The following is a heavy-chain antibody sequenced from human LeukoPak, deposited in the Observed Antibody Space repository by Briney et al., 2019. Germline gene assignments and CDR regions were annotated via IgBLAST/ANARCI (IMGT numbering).Heavy chain of an antibody. CDR1: GGSISSYY. V-gene: IGHV4-59*08. CDR3: ARHPLGGRYFEWSSIY. Sequence: PSEALSLTCTVSGGSISSYYWSWIRQPPGKGLEWIGYIYYSGSTNYNPSLKSRVTISLDTSKNQFSLKLSSVTAADTAVYYCARHPLGGRYFEWSSIYWGQGILVTVSS. D-gene: IGHD3-9*01. J-gene: IGHJ4*02. CDR2: IYYSGST.